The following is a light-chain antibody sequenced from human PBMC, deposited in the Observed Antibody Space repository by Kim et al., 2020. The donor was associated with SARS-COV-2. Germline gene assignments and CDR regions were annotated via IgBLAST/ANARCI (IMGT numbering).Light chain of an antibody. CDR2: GAS. J-gene: IGKJ2*01. CDR1: HSLSGY. Sequence: ENVLTQYPGTLSLSPGEKATISCRTTHSLSGYLASYQQKPDQGPTHLIFGASNTATGIPVRFRGGGFGTDYTLTISRVAPEDCAVHYCQQYGSSPYTFGQGTKLEI. V-gene: IGKV3-20*01. CDR3: QQYGSSPYT.